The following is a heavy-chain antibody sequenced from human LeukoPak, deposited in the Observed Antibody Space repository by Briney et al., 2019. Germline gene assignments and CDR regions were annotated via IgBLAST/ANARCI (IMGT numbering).Heavy chain of an antibody. CDR3: ARAPRNIVVVVAARGAFDI. J-gene: IGHJ3*02. CDR2: INHSGST. D-gene: IGHD2-15*01. V-gene: IGHV4-34*01. Sequence: SETLSLTCAVYGGSFSGYYWSWIRQPPGKGLEWIGEINHSGSTNYNPSLKSRVTISVDTSKNQFSLKLSSVTAADAAVYYCARAPRNIVVVVAARGAFDIWGQGTMVTVSS. CDR1: GGSFSGYY.